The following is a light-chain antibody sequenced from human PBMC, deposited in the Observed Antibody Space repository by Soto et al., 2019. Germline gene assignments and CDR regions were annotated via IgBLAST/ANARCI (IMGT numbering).Light chain of an antibody. J-gene: IGLJ1*01. V-gene: IGLV2-8*01. CDR3: SSYAGSNIDYV. CDR1: SSDVGGYKN. Sequence: QSALTQPPSASGSPGQSVTISCTGTSSDVGGYKNVSWYQQHPGKVPKLMIYEVSKRPSGVPDRFSGSKSGNTASLTVSGLQAEDEADYYCSSYAGSNIDYVFGTGTKLTVL. CDR2: EVS.